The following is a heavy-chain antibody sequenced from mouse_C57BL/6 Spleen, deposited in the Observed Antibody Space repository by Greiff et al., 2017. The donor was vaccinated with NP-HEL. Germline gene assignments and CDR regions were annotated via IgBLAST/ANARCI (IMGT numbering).Heavy chain of an antibody. CDR3: ARERYYYGSSFDY. CDR2: INPGSGGT. CDR1: GYAFTNYL. V-gene: IGHV1-54*01. Sequence: VQLQQSGAELVRPGTSVKVSCKASGYAFTNYLIEWVKQRPGQGLEWIGVINPGSGGTNYNEKFKGKATLTADKSSSTAYMQLSSLTSEDSAVYLCARERYYYGSSFDYWGQGTTLTVSS. J-gene: IGHJ2*01. D-gene: IGHD1-1*01.